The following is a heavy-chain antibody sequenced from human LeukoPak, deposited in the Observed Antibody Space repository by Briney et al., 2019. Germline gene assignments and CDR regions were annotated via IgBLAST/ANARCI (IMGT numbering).Heavy chain of an antibody. CDR1: GYSISSGYY. J-gene: IGHJ4*02. CDR3: ASIQTVTYFDY. V-gene: IGHV4-38-2*02. D-gene: IGHD4-11*01. CDR2: IYHSGST. Sequence: SETLSLTCTVSGYSISSGYYWGWIRQPPGKGLEWIGSIYHSGSTYYNPSLKSRVTISVDTSKNQFSLELSSVTAADTAVYYCASIQTVTYFDYWGQGTLVTVSS.